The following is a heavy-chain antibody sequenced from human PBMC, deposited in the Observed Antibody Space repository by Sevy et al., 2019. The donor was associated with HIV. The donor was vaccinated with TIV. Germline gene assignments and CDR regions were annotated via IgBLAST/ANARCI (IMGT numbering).Heavy chain of an antibody. Sequence: GGSLRLSCTASGFALPNAWMNWVRQVPGKGLEWVGHIKCITDGGAADYAAPVKGRFIISRHDSKNTLYLQMNSLKAEDTAVYYCSTDDLISYWGRGSLVTVSS. V-gene: IGHV3-15*07. J-gene: IGHJ4*02. D-gene: IGHD3-3*02. CDR3: STDDLISY. CDR1: GFALPNAW. CDR2: IKCITDGGAA.